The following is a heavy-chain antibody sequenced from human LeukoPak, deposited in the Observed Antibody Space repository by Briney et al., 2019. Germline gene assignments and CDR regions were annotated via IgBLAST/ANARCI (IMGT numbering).Heavy chain of an antibody. V-gene: IGHV4-4*07. D-gene: IGHD6-13*01. CDR2: IFTSGST. CDR3: ARGWARGYYYMDI. Sequence: SETLSLTCTVSGASISSYYWSWIRQPAGKGLEWIGRIFTSGSTNYNPSLKSRVTMSLDTSKNQFSLKLSSVTAADTAVYYCARGWARGYYYMDIWGKGTTVTGSS. J-gene: IGHJ6*03. CDR1: GASISSYY.